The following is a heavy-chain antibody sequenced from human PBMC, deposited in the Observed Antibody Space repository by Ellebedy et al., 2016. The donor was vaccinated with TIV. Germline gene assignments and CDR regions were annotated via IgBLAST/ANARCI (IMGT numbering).Heavy chain of an antibody. CDR3: ARDSEDAGPALDY. D-gene: IGHD2-15*01. CDR1: GFTFSYFA. Sequence: GESLKISCAASGFTFSYFAMHWVRQAPGKGLVWVSRIKYDGSITTYADSVKGRFTISRDNAKNTLYLQMNSLRAEDTALYFCARDSEDAGPALDYWGQGTLVTVSS. J-gene: IGHJ4*02. V-gene: IGHV3-74*01. CDR2: IKYDGSIT.